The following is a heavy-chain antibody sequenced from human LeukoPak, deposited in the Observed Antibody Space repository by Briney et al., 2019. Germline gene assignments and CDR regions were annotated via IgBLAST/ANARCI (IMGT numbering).Heavy chain of an antibody. CDR3: ARRVRYFTYYFDY. CDR1: GGSFSGYY. J-gene: IGHJ4*02. Sequence: PSETLSLTCAVSGGSFSGYYWSWIRQPPGKGLEWIGEINHSGSTNYNPSLKSRVTMSVDMSKNQFSLKLSSVTAADTAVYYCARRVRYFTYYFDYWGQGTLVTVSS. V-gene: IGHV4-34*01. D-gene: IGHD3-9*01. CDR2: INHSGST.